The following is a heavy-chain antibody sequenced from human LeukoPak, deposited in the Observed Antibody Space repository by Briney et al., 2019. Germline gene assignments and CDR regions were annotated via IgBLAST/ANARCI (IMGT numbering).Heavy chain of an antibody. CDR1: GSSLSTEGMR. CDR3: ARIRRGRYIDV. CDR2: IDWDNEK. Sequence: SGPTLVNPTQTLTLTCTFSGSSLSTEGMRVNWIRQPPGKALEWLARIDWDNEKSYSTSLKTRLTISKDTSENQVVLAMTNMDPVDTATYYCARIRRGRYIDVWGQGTTVTVSS. V-gene: IGHV2-70*04. J-gene: IGHJ6*03.